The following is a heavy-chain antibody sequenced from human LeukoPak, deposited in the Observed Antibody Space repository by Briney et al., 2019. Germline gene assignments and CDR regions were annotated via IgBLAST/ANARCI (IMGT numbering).Heavy chain of an antibody. CDR1: GFSFNMYW. J-gene: IGHJ3*02. Sequence: GESLKISCKGSGFSFNMYWIGWVRQMPGKGLEWMGIIYPRDSDTRYSPSFQGQVTISADRSITTAYLQWSSLKASDTAIYYCARRHLSARAFDIWGQGTMVTVSS. CDR2: IYPRDSDT. CDR3: ARRHLSARAFDI. D-gene: IGHD3-16*01. V-gene: IGHV5-51*01.